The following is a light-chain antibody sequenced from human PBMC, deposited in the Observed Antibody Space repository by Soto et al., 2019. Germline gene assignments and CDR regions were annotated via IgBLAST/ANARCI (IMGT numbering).Light chain of an antibody. J-gene: IGKJ4*01. Sequence: ELVMTQSPATLSVSPCNTVTLSCSANQTITSNLAWYQQKPGQAPRLLIYGASTRATGIPVRFSGSGSGTEFTLTISSLQSEDFAVYYCQHYNNWIASFGGGTKVDTK. CDR2: GAS. CDR3: QHYNNWIAS. V-gene: IGKV3-15*01. CDR1: QTITSN.